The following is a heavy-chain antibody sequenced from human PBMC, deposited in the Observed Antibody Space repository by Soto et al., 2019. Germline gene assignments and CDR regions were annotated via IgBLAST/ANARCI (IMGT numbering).Heavy chain of an antibody. J-gene: IGHJ4*02. D-gene: IGHD2-2*01. CDR3: ARNIVVVPAAFDY. CDR2: INHSGST. V-gene: IGHV4-34*01. CDR1: GGSFSGYY. Sequence: QVQLQQWGAGLLKPSETLSLTCAVYGGSFSGYYWSWIRQPPGKGLEWSGEINHSGSTNYNPSLKSRVTISVDTSKNQFSLKLSSVTAADTAVYYCARNIVVVPAAFDYWGQGTLVTVSS.